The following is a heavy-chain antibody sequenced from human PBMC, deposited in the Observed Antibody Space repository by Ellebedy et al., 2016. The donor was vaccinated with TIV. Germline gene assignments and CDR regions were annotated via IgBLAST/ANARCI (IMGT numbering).Heavy chain of an antibody. CDR3: ATRSGPAGQVANY. CDR2: ISGYNGNT. Sequence: ASVKVSXKASGYTFTSYGISWVRQAPGQGLEWMGWISGYNGNTNYTQKIQGRVTMTRDTSTTTAYMELRSLRSDDTAVYYCATRSGPAGQVANYWGQGTLVTVSS. J-gene: IGHJ4*02. CDR1: GYTFTSYG. V-gene: IGHV1-18*01. D-gene: IGHD6-19*01.